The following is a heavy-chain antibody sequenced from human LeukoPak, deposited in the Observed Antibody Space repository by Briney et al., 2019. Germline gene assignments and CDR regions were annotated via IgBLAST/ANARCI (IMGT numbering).Heavy chain of an antibody. CDR2: ISGNGGRT. CDR1: GFTFSILD. CDR3: AKDLHYDSTRYFDY. Sequence: GGSLRLSCAASGFTFSILDMSWVRQAPGKGLEWVSAISGNGGRTYYADSVKGRFTISRDNSKNTLYLQMNSLRAEDTAVYYCAKDLHYDSTRYFDYWGQGTLVTVSS. J-gene: IGHJ4*02. D-gene: IGHD3-3*01. V-gene: IGHV3-23*01.